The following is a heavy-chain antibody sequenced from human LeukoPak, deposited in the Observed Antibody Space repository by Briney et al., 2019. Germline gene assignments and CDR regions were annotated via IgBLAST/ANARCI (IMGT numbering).Heavy chain of an antibody. D-gene: IGHD3-10*01. CDR1: GYTFTSYG. V-gene: IGHV1-18*01. CDR3: ARGKVVVRGVNWESWFDP. CDR2: ISAYNGNT. J-gene: IGHJ5*02. Sequence: ASGKVSCNASGYTFTSYGISWVRQAPGQGLEWMGCISAYNGNTNYAQKLQGRVTMTTDTSTSTAYVELRSLRSDDTAVYYCARGKVVVRGVNWESWFDPWGQGTLVTVSS.